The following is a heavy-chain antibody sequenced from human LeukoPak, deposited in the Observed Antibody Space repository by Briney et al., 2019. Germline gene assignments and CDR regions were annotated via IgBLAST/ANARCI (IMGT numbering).Heavy chain of an antibody. V-gene: IGHV4-59*12. CDR2: IYYSGST. CDR1: GGSISSYY. J-gene: IGHJ4*02. D-gene: IGHD2/OR15-2a*01. CDR3: ARGRFLDY. Sequence: SETLSLTCTVSGGSISSYYWSWIRQPPGKGLEWIGYIYYSGSTNYSPSLKSRVTISVDTSKNQFSLRLSSVTAADTAVYYCARGRFLDYWGQGTLVTVSS.